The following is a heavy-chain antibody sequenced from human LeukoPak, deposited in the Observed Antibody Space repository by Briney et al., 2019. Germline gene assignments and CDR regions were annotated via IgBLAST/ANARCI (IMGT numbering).Heavy chain of an antibody. CDR3: ARDGTAMAHYYGMDV. Sequence: ASVKVSCKASGYTFTSYYMHWVRQAPGQGLEWMGIINPSGGSTSYAQKFQGRVTITRDTSTSTVYMELSSLRSEDTAVYYCARDGTAMAHYYGMDVWGQGTTVTVSS. D-gene: IGHD5-18*01. CDR1: GYTFTSYY. J-gene: IGHJ6*02. CDR2: INPSGGST. V-gene: IGHV1-46*01.